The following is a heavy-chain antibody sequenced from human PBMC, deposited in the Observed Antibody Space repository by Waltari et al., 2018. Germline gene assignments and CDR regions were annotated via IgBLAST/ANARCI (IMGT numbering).Heavy chain of an antibody. D-gene: IGHD6-19*01. J-gene: IGHJ5*02. V-gene: IGHV4-59*07. Sequence: QVQLQESVPGLLKPTDTLSLTCTVSGSSISSYYWSWIRQPPGKGLEWIGYIYYSGSTNYNPSLKSRVTISVDTSKNQFSLKLSSVTAADTAVYYCAESGYSSGWLNWFDPWGQGTLVTVSS. CDR3: AESGYSSGWLNWFDP. CDR1: GSSISSYY. CDR2: IYYSGST.